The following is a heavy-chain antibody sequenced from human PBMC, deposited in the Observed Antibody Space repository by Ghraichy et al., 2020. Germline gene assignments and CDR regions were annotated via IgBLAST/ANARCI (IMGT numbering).Heavy chain of an antibody. CDR1: GGTFSSYA. V-gene: IGHV1-69*04. Sequence: SVKVSCKASGGTFSSYAISWVRQAPGQGLEWMGRIIPILGIANYAQKFQGRVTITADKSTSTAYMELSSLRSEDTAVYYCARSIAAAGTKGLDYWGQGTLVTVSS. D-gene: IGHD6-13*01. CDR2: IIPILGIA. J-gene: IGHJ4*02. CDR3: ARSIAAAGTKGLDY.